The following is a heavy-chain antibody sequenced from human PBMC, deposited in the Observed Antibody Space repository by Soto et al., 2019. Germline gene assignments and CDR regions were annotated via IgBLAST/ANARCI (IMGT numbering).Heavy chain of an antibody. CDR1: GGSISSGDYY. CDR3: ASNSYGYPFYDS. CDR2: VFYSGST. J-gene: IGHJ4*02. Sequence: QVQLQESGPGLVKPSQTLSLTCTVSGGSISSGDYYWSWIRQPPGKVLEWIGYVFYSGSTSYIPTPSSRVTISVDTSKNQFALKLSSVTAADTAVYYCASNSYGYPFYDSLGQGTLVTVSS. V-gene: IGHV4-30-4*01. D-gene: IGHD5-18*01.